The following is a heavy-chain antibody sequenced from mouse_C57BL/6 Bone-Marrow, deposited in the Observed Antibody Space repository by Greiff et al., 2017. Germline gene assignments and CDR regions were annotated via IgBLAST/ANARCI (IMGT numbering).Heavy chain of an antibody. CDR2: ISYDGSN. J-gene: IGHJ2*01. D-gene: IGHD1-1*01. CDR1: GYSITSGYY. V-gene: IGHV3-6*01. CDR3: ARWGSNFDY. Sequence: EVKLMESGPGLVKPSQSLSLTCSVTGYSITSGYYWNWIRQFPGNKLEWMGYISYDGSNNYNPSLKNRISITRDTSKNQFFLKLNSVTTEDTATYYCARWGSNFDYWGQGTTLTVSS.